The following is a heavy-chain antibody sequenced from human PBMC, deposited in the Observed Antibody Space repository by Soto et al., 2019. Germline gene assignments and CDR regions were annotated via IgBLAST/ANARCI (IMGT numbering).Heavy chain of an antibody. Sequence: PGGSLRLSCAASGFNFSSYGMHWVRQAPGKGLEWVAVIWYDGSNKYYADSVKGRFTISRDNSKNTLYLQMNSLRAEDTAVYYCARAAVGNYYDSSGLNWFDPWGQGTLVTVSS. CDR3: ARAAVGNYYDSSGLNWFDP. D-gene: IGHD3-22*01. CDR1: GFNFSSYG. V-gene: IGHV3-33*01. CDR2: IWYDGSNK. J-gene: IGHJ5*02.